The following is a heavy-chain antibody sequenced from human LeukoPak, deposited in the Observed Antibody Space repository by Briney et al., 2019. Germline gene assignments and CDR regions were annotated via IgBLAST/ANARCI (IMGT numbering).Heavy chain of an antibody. V-gene: IGHV1-46*01. CDR3: ATVYSSSWSLYFDY. CDR1: GYTFTSYY. Sequence: ASVKVSCKASGYTFTSYYMHWVRQAPGQGLEWMGIINPSGGSTSYAQKFQGRVTMTEDTSTDTAYMELSSLRSEDTAVYYCATVYSSSWSLYFDYWGQGTLVTVSS. CDR2: INPSGGST. J-gene: IGHJ4*02. D-gene: IGHD6-13*01.